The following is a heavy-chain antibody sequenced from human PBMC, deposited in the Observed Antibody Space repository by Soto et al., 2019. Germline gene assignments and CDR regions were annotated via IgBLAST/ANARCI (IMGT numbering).Heavy chain of an antibody. D-gene: IGHD5-18*01. V-gene: IGHV3-30-3*01. CDR1: GITFSSYA. Sequence: GSLRLSCAASGITFSSYALHWVRQAPGKGLEWVAVISYDGSNKFYVDSVKGRFTISRDNSENTLYLQMNSPRTEDTAVYHCAHLAGLSNTDDYWGQGTLVTVSS. CDR2: ISYDGSNK. CDR3: AHLAGLSNTDDY. J-gene: IGHJ4*02.